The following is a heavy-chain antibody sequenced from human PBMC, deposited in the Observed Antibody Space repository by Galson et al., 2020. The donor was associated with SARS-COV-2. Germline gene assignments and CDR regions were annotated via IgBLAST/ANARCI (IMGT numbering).Heavy chain of an antibody. CDR3: ASVDRYGDHRDHLDY. J-gene: IGHJ4*02. CDR2: ISTYNGNT. D-gene: IGHD4-17*01. V-gene: IGHV1-18*04. Sequence: ASVKVSCKASGYTFTTYGISWVRQAPGQGLEWMGWISTYNGNTNYAQKLQGRVTMTADTSTSTVYMELGSLRSDDTAVYYCASVDRYGDHRDHLDYWGQGTLVTVSS. CDR1: GYTFTTYG.